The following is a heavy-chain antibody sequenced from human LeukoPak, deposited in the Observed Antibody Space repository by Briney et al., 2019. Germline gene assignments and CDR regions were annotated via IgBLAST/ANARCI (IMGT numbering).Heavy chain of an antibody. J-gene: IGHJ5*02. Sequence: GGPLRLSCAASGFTSSSYAMSWVRRAPGKGREWGSYISSSSSTIYYADSLKGRFTISRDNAKNSLYLQLNSLRAEDTAVYYCARVLHKRNYDSSDYYASWGQGTLVTVSS. V-gene: IGHV3-48*01. D-gene: IGHD3-22*01. CDR1: GFTSSSYA. CDR2: ISSSSSTI. CDR3: ARVLHKRNYDSSDYYAS.